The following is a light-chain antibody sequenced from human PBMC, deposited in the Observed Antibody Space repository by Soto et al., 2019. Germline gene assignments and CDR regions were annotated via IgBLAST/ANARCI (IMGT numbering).Light chain of an antibody. CDR3: QQYGFPPQT. J-gene: IGKJ1*01. Sequence: NVLTQSPATLSVSPGERVTLSCRASQSVSTRLAWYQHKPGQAPRLLIYGASGRATGIPDRFSGSGSATDFTLTISRLEPEDSAVYYCQQYGFPPQTFGQGTKVEI. CDR2: GAS. CDR1: QSVSTR. V-gene: IGKV3-20*01.